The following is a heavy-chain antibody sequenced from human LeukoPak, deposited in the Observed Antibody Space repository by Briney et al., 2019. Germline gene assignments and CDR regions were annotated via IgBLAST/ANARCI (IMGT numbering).Heavy chain of an antibody. J-gene: IGHJ3*02. Sequence: SETLSLTCTVSGASISSRSYYWGWIRQPPGKGLEWIGSFYHSGSTNYNPSLKSRVTISVDTSKNQFSLKLSSVTAADTAVYYCARVGPHSSWQSAFDIWGQGTMVTVSS. CDR2: FYHSGST. CDR1: GASISSRSYY. D-gene: IGHD6-13*01. CDR3: ARVGPHSSWQSAFDI. V-gene: IGHV4-39*07.